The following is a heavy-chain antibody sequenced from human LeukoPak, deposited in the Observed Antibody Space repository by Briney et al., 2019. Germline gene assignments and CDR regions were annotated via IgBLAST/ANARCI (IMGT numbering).Heavy chain of an antibody. J-gene: IGHJ6*03. CDR2: ISSSSTYI. Sequence: GGSLRLSCAASGFTFSTYTMNWVRQAPGKGLEWVSSISSSSTYIFYADSLKGRFTISRDNAKNSLYLQMNSLRAEDTAVYYCARDFRYERRDYYYMDVWGKGTTVTVSS. V-gene: IGHV3-21*01. D-gene: IGHD2-2*01. CDR3: ARDFRYERRDYYYMDV. CDR1: GFTFSTYT.